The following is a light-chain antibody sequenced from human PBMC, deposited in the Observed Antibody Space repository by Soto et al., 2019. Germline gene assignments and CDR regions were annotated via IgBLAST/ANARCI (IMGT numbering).Light chain of an antibody. CDR3: CSYAAGQTLV. V-gene: IGLV1-44*01. J-gene: IGLJ2*01. CDR2: GDD. Sequence: QSVLTQPPSTSGTPGQRVAISCSGTSSNIGSHTVNWYQQLPGTAPKLLIYGDDQRPSGIPDRFSGSKSGTSASLTISGLQAEDEAEYFCCSYAAGQTLVFGGGTKLTVL. CDR1: SSNIGSHT.